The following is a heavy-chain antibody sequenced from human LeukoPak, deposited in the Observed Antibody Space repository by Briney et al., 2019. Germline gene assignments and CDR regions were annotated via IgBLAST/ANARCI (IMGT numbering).Heavy chain of an antibody. V-gene: IGHV3-11*05. CDR1: GFIFRGYY. D-gene: IGHD5-18*01. CDR3: ARGRYNSGY. J-gene: IGHJ4*02. Sequence: PGGSLRLSCGASGFIFRGYYMSWLPQAPGRGLEGVSDISSGSIYTNYAHSVKGRFTISRDYAKNSLYLQMNSVRAEDTAVYYCARGRYNSGYWGQGTLVTVSS. CDR2: ISSGSIYT.